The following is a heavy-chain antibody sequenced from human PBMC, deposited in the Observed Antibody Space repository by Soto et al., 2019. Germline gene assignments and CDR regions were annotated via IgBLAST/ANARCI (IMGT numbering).Heavy chain of an antibody. D-gene: IGHD2-15*01. CDR3: VRIVSWSDGRYFDF. Sequence: QVTLKESGPVLVKPTETLTLTCTVSGVALSDDSMGVAWIRQPPGKALEWLAHIFSKDEISYITVSLKNRLSTSQDTSNSQVDLTLTNVDPVDTATDYCVRIVSWSDGRYFDFWGQRILVTVSS. J-gene: IGHJ4*02. V-gene: IGHV2-26*01. CDR1: GVALSDDSMG. CDR2: IFSKDEI.